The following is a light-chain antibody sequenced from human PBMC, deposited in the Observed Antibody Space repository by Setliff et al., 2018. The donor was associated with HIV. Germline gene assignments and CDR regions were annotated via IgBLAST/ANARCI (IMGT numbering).Light chain of an antibody. V-gene: IGLV2-23*02. CDR2: EVS. CDR1: SSDVGSYNL. Sequence: QSALAQPASVSGSPGQSVTIPCTGISSDVGSYNLVSWYRQYPGKAPKLMIYEVSKRPSGVSNRFSGSKSGNTASLTISGLQAEDEADYYCCSYAGSYVFGTGTKGTVL. J-gene: IGLJ1*01. CDR3: CSYAGSYV.